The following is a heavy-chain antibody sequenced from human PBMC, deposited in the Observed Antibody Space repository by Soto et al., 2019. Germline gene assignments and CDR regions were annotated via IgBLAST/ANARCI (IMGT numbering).Heavy chain of an antibody. J-gene: IGHJ4*02. CDR3: HGGEEWPLYSFDY. D-gene: IGHD3-3*01. CDR2: ISGSGGST. CDR1: GFTFSNYA. V-gene: IGHV3-23*01. Sequence: EVQLLESGGGLVQPGGSLRLSCAASGFTFSNYAMSWVRQAPGKGLEWVSAISGSGGSTYYGDSVKGRFTISRDNSKNTLYLQMNSLRAEDTAVYYCHGGEEWPLYSFDYWGQGTLVTVSS.